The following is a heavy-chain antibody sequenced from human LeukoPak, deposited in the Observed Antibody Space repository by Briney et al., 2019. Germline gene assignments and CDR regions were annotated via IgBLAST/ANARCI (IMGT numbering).Heavy chain of an antibody. Sequence: ASVKVSCKASGYTFTSYDVNWVRQATGQGLEWMGWMNPNSGNTGLAQKFQGRVTLTRDTSLSTAYMELSNLRSDDTAVYYCARDEVVAAPNYFGMVIWGQGTTVSVSS. CDR3: ARDEVVAAPNYFGMVI. D-gene: IGHD2-15*01. CDR2: MNPNSGNT. V-gene: IGHV1-8*01. J-gene: IGHJ6*02. CDR1: GYTFTSYD.